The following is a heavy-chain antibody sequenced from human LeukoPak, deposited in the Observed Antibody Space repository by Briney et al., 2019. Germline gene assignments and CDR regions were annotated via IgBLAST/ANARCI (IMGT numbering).Heavy chain of an antibody. J-gene: IGHJ5*02. Sequence: GGPLRLSCAASGFTFSSYAMSWVRQAPGKGLEWASAISGSGGSTYYADSVKGRFTISRDNSKNTLYLQMNSLRAEDTAVYYCAKDYSRAFGKYNWSDPWGQGTLVTVSS. CDR3: AKDYSRAFGKYNWSDP. CDR1: GFTFSSYA. V-gene: IGHV3-23*01. D-gene: IGHD3-10*01. CDR2: ISGSGGST.